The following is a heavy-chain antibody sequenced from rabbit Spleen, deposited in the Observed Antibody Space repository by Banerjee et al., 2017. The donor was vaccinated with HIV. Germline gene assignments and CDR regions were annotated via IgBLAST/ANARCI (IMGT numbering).Heavy chain of an antibody. CDR3: ARDTGSSFSSYGMDL. Sequence: QEQLVESGGGLVKPGASLTLTCTASGFSFSSGYDMCWVRQAPGKGLEWIACIGTGVGDTYYANWAKGRFTCSKTSSTTVTLQMTSLTVADTATYFCARDTGSSFSSYGMDLWGQGTLVTVS. V-gene: IGHV1S45*01. CDR1: GFSFSSGYD. J-gene: IGHJ6*01. CDR2: IGTGVGDT. D-gene: IGHD8-1*01.